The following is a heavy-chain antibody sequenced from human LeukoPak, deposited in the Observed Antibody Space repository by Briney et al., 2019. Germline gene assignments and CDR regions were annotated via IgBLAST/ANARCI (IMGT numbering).Heavy chain of an antibody. Sequence: GGSLRLSCAASGFTFSSYSMNWVRQAPGKGLEWVSYISIRSSTMYYADSVKGRFTISRDNSKNTLYLQMNSLRAEDTAVYYCAKTWRFLEWFDAFDIWGQGTMVTVSS. CDR2: ISIRSSTM. CDR3: AKTWRFLEWFDAFDI. CDR1: GFTFSSYS. D-gene: IGHD3-3*01. J-gene: IGHJ3*02. V-gene: IGHV3-48*01.